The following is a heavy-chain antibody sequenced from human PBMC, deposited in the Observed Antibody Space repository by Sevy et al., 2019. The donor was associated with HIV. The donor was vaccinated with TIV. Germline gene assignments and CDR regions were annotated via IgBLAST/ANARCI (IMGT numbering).Heavy chain of an antibody. V-gene: IGHV1-24*01. D-gene: IGHD2-2*01. J-gene: IGHJ4*02. CDR3: ATDPGCSSTSCYEFDY. CDR1: GYTLTELS. CDR2: FDPEDGET. Sequence: ASVKVSCKVSGYTLTELSMHWVRQAPGKGLEWMGGFDPEDGETIYAQKFQGRVTMTEDTPTDTAYMELSSLRSEDTAVYYCATDPGCSSTSCYEFDYWGQGTLVTVSS.